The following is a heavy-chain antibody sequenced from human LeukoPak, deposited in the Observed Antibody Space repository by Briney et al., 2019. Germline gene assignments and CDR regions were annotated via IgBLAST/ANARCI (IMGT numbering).Heavy chain of an antibody. V-gene: IGHV3-48*02. D-gene: IGHD3-10*01. CDR1: GFTFRAYS. CDR2: ISSSSSTI. CDR3: VRGDGWFGELLNFDN. Sequence: GGSLRLSCSASGFTFRAYSMNWVRQAPGKGPEWVSHISSSSSTIYYADSVKGRFTISRDNGKNSLYLQMNSLRDEDTAVYYCVRGDGWFGELLNFDNWGQGTLVTVSS. J-gene: IGHJ4*02.